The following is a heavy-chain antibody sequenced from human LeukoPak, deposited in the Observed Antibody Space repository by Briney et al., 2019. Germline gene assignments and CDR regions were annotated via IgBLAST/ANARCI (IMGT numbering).Heavy chain of an antibody. CDR3: TRDRIMTDF. CDR2: IRNKASGGTT. V-gene: IGHV3-49*04. Sequence: GGSLRLSCAASGFTFSNHWMHWVRQAPGKGLEWVSFIRNKASGGTTEHAASVRGRFTTSRDDSKSIAYLQMNSLKTEDTALYYCTRDRIMTDFWGQGTLVTVSS. J-gene: IGHJ4*02. CDR1: GFTFSNHW. D-gene: IGHD2-15*01.